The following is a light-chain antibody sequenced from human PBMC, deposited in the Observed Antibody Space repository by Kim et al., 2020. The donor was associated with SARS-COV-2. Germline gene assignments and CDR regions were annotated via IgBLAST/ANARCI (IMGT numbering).Light chain of an antibody. CDR3: QQYYSTPLT. CDR1: QSLLYSSTNKNY. V-gene: IGKV4-1*01. J-gene: IGKJ4*01. CDR2: WAS. Sequence: DIVMTQSPDSLAVSLGERATINCKSSQSLLYSSTNKNYLAWHQQKPGQPPKLLIYWASSRESGVPDRFSGSGSGTDFTLTISSLQAEDVAVYYCQQYYSTPLTFGGGTKVDIK.